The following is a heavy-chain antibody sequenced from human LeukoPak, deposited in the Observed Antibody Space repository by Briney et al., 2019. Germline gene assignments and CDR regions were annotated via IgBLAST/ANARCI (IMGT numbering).Heavy chain of an antibody. CDR3: ASVLEMATPNFDY. D-gene: IGHD5-24*01. CDR1: GYSISLGYY. CDR2: FYHTGRT. V-gene: IGHV4-38-2*02. J-gene: IGHJ4*02. Sequence: SEALSLTCTVSGYSISLGYYWGWIRPPPGKGLEWIGSFYHTGRTYYNPSLKSRVTVSGDTSKNQFSLKLTSVTAADTAVYYCASVLEMATPNFDYWGQGTLVTVSS.